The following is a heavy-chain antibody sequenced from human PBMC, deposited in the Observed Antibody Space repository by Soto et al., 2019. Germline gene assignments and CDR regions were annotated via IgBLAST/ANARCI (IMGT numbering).Heavy chain of an antibody. J-gene: IGHJ6*03. D-gene: IGHD2-2*01. CDR3: ARSYCSSSSCFYYFYYYMDV. CDR1: GGSISSYY. V-gene: IGHV4-59*08. CDR2: IYYSEST. Sequence: SETLSLTCTVSGGSISSYYWSWIRQPPGKGLEWIGYIYYSESTNYNPSLKSRVTISVDTSKNQFSLKLSSVTAADPAVYYCARSYCSSSSCFYYFYYYMDVWGKGTTVTVSS.